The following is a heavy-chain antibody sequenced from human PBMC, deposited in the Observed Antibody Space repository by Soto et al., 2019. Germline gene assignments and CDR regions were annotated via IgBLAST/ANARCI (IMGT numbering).Heavy chain of an antibody. J-gene: IGHJ4*02. D-gene: IGHD6-19*01. V-gene: IGHV4-61*08. CDR3: ARGPAYIDGWRTFDL. CDR1: DDSFRGAEYY. CDR2: TYYNGDT. Sequence: KTSETLSLTCTVSDDSFRGAEYYWSWIRQPLGKGPEWIGYTYYNGDTKYNPALRSRVTMSEDTPKNQFSLRLSSVTAADTAVYFCARGPAYIDGWRTFDLWGRGILVTVSS.